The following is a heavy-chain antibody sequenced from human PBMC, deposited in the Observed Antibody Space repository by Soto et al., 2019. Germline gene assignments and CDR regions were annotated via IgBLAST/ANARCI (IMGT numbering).Heavy chain of an antibody. Sequence: GGSLRLSCAASGFTVSSNYMSWVRQAPGKGLEWVSVIYSCGSTYYADSVKGRFTISRDNSKNTLYLQMNSLRAEDTAVYYCARVAHRTVATPHYVWYFDLWGRGTLVTVSS. CDR1: GFTVSSNY. V-gene: IGHV3-66*03. CDR2: IYSCGST. CDR3: ARVAHRTVATPHYVWYFDL. D-gene: IGHD3-16*01. J-gene: IGHJ2*01.